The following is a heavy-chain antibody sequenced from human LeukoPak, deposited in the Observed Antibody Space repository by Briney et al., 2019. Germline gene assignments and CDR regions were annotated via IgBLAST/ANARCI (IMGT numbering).Heavy chain of an antibody. D-gene: IGHD3-22*01. CDR1: GGSISSYY. CDR3: GRVGSRYSDSSGYYSNWFDP. Sequence: SETLSLTCTVSGGSISSYYWSWIRQPPGKGLEWIGYIYYSGSTNYNPSLKSRVTISVDTSKNQFSLKLSSVTAADTPVYYCGRVGSRYSDSSGYYSNWFDPWGQGTLVTVSS. J-gene: IGHJ5*02. V-gene: IGHV4-59*01. CDR2: IYYSGST.